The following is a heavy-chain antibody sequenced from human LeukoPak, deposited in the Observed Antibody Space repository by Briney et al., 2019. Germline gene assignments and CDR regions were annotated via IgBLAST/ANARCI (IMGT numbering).Heavy chain of an antibody. Sequence: SETLSLTCTVSGGSISSDSYYWAWIRQPPGKGLEWTASIYYSGSTYYNPSLKSRVTISVDTSRNQFSLKLSSVTAADTAVYYCASLAVAGLSEGYWGQGTLVIVSS. V-gene: IGHV4-39*01. CDR1: GGSISSDSYY. J-gene: IGHJ4*02. D-gene: IGHD6-19*01. CDR3: ASLAVAGLSEGY. CDR2: IYYSGST.